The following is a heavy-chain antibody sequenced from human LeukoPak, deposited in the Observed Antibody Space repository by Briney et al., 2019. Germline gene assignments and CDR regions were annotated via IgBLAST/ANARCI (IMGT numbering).Heavy chain of an antibody. CDR2: INPNDGDT. V-gene: IGHV1-2*02. J-gene: IGHJ4*02. CDR3: ARAPYCSGGSCSFDY. Sequence: ASVKVSCKASGYTFTDYYMHWVRQAPGQGFEWMGWINPNDGDTNYAQKFQGRVTMTRDTSISTAHMEVSRLRSDDTAVYYCARAPYCSGGSCSFDYWGQGTLVTVSS. CDR1: GYTFTDYY. D-gene: IGHD2-15*01.